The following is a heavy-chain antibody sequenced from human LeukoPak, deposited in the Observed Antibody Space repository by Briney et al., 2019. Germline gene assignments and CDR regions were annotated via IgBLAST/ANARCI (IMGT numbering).Heavy chain of an antibody. CDR3: GRGRAAAY. D-gene: IGHD2-15*01. CDR1: GYTFTNSD. J-gene: IGHJ4*02. Sequence: ASVKVSCTASGYTFTNSDINWVRQATGQGLEWMGWASPNTGNKGYAPKFQGRVTMTSDTSINTAYLELSSLKSEDTAVYYCGRGRAAAYWGQGTLVTVSS. CDR2: ASPNTGNK. V-gene: IGHV1-8*01.